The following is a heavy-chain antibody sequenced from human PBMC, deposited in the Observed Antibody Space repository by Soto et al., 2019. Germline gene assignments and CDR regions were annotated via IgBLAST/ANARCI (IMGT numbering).Heavy chain of an antibody. D-gene: IGHD6-6*01. J-gene: IGHJ6*02. V-gene: IGHV3-11*06. Sequence: QVQLVESGGGLVKPGGSLRLSCAASGFTFSDYYMSWIRQAPGKGLEWVSYISSSSSYTNYADSVKGRFTISRDNAKNSRYLQMNSLRAEDTAVYYCASRSSSSSLYYGMDVWGQGTTVTVSS. CDR3: ASRSSSSSLYYGMDV. CDR1: GFTFSDYY. CDR2: ISSSSSYT.